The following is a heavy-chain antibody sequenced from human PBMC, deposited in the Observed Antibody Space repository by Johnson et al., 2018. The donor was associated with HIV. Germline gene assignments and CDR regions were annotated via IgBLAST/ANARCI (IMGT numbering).Heavy chain of an antibody. CDR1: GFTFSSYG. D-gene: IGHD4-11*01. V-gene: IGHV3-30*18. Sequence: VQLVESGGGVVPPGRSLRLSCAASGFTFSSYGMHWVRQAPGKGLEWVAVISYDGSNKYYAASVKGRFTISRDTSKKSVFLQMNNLRPEDTAVYYCAKETRDSRSAFDVWGQGTLVTVSS. CDR2: ISYDGSNK. CDR3: AKETRDSRSAFDV. J-gene: IGHJ3*01.